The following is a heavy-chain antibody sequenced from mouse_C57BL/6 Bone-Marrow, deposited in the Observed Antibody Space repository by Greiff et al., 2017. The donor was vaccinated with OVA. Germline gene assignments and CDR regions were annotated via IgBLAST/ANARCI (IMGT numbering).Heavy chain of an antibody. CDR3: ARRGGDWYFDV. V-gene: IGHV1-54*01. J-gene: IGHJ1*03. Sequence: QVQLKESGAELVRPGTSVKVSCKASGYAFTNYLIEWVKQRPGQGLEWIGVLNPGSGGTNYNEKFKGKATLTADKSSSTAYMQLSSLTSEDSAVYFCARRGGDWYFDVWGTGTTVTGSS. CDR1: GYAFTNYL. CDR2: LNPGSGGT.